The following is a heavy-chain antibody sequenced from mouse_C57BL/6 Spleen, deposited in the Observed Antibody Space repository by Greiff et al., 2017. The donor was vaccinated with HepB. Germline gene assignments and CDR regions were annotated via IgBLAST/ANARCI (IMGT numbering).Heavy chain of an antibody. J-gene: IGHJ2*01. V-gene: IGHV1-74*01. CDR3: AITIYDGYLYYFDY. CDR2: IHPSDSDT. CDR1: GYTFTSYW. D-gene: IGHD2-3*01. Sequence: QVQLKQPGAELVKPGASVKVSCKASGYTFTSYWMHWVKQRPGQGLEWIGRIHPSDSDTNYNQKFKGKATLTVDKSSSTAYMQLSSLTSEDSAVYYCAITIYDGYLYYFDYWGQGTTLTVSS.